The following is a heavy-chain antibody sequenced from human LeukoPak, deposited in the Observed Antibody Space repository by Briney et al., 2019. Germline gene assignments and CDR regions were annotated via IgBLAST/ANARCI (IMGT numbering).Heavy chain of an antibody. Sequence: SETLSLTCAVSGYSISSGYYWGWIRQPPGKGLEWIGSIYHSGSTYYNPSLKSRVTISVDTSKNQFSLKLSSVTAADTAVYYCARVRLAAAATGYYYYGMDVWGKGTAVTVSS. J-gene: IGHJ6*04. V-gene: IGHV4-38-2*01. CDR3: ARVRLAAAATGYYYYGMDV. CDR1: GYSISSGYY. CDR2: IYHSGST. D-gene: IGHD6-13*01.